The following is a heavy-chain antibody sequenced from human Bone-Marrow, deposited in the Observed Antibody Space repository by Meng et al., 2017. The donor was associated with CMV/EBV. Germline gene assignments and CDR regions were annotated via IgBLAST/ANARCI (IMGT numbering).Heavy chain of an antibody. CDR2: ISSSGSTI. J-gene: IGHJ5*02. V-gene: IGHV3-11*01. CDR1: GFTFSDYY. Sequence: GGSLRLSCAASGFTFSDYYMSWIRQAPGKGLGWVSYISSSGSTIYYADSVKGRFTISRDNAKNSLYLQMNSLRAEDTAVYYCARDREAWHSSSWGNNWFDPWGQGTLVTVSS. D-gene: IGHD6-13*01. CDR3: ARDREAWHSSSWGNNWFDP.